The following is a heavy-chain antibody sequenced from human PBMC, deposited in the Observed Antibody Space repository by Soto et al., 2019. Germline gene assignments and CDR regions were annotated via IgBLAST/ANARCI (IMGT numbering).Heavy chain of an antibody. CDR1: GGSFSGYY. CDR2: INHSGST. J-gene: IGHJ5*02. Sequence: SETLSLTCAVYGGSFSGYYWSWIRQPPGKGLEWIGEINHSGSTNYNPSLKSRVTISVDTSKNQFSLKLSSVTAADTAVYYCARVAGGHWFDPWGQGTLVTVSS. CDR3: ARVAGGHWFDP. V-gene: IGHV4-34*01. D-gene: IGHD1-1*01.